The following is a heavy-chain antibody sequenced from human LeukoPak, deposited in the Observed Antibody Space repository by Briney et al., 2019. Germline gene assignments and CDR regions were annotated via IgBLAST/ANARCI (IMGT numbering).Heavy chain of an antibody. V-gene: IGHV3-7*01. CDR1: GFTFSSYW. CDR3: AKQRWKIAVAWGLDY. J-gene: IGHJ4*02. D-gene: IGHD6-19*01. Sequence: PGGSLRLSCAASGFTFSSYWTSWVRQAPGKGLEWVANINQDGSEKYYVDSVKGRFTISRDNAKTSLYLQMNSLRAEDTAVYYCAKQRWKIAVAWGLDYWGQGTLVTVSS. CDR2: INQDGSEK.